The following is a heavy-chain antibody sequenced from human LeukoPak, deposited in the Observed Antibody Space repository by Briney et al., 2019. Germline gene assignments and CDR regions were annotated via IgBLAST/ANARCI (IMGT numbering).Heavy chain of an antibody. V-gene: IGHV4-59*08. D-gene: IGHD3-10*01. CDR1: GGSISSYY. J-gene: IGHJ6*02. Sequence: SETLSLTCTVSGGSISSYYWSWIRQPPGKGLEWIGYIYYSGSTNYNPSLKSRVTISVDTSKNQFSLKLSSVTAADTAVYYCASQMVRGWRTPYGMDVWGQGTTVTVSS. CDR2: IYYSGST. CDR3: ASQMVRGWRTPYGMDV.